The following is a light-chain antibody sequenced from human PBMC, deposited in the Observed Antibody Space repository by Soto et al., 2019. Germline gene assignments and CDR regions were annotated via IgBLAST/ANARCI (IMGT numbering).Light chain of an antibody. CDR1: QSVSSN. Sequence: EIVMTQSPATLSVSPGERATLSCSASQSVSSNLAWYQQKPGQAPRLLIYGASTRATGIPARFSGSGSGTEFTLTISGLQSEDFAVYYCQQYNNWPRTFGQGTKVYIK. J-gene: IGKJ1*01. CDR3: QQYNNWPRT. CDR2: GAS. V-gene: IGKV3-15*01.